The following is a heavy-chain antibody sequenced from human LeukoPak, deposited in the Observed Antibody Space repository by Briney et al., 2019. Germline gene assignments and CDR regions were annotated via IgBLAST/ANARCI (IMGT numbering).Heavy chain of an antibody. CDR2: INWNSGSI. J-gene: IGHJ4*02. Sequence: GGSLRLSCAASGFTFDDYGMYWVRQAPGKGLEWVSSINWNSGSIAYADSVKGRFTISRDDSRNTLYLQMTSLRAEDTAVYYCARGQSVGWEIGVCDFWGQGSLVTVAS. CDR3: ARGQSVGWEIGVCDF. D-gene: IGHD1-26*01. CDR1: GFTFDDYG. V-gene: IGHV3-9*01.